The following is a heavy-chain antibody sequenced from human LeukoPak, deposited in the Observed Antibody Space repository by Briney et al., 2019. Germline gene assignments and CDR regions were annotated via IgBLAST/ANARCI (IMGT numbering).Heavy chain of an antibody. V-gene: IGHV5-51*01. D-gene: IGHD7-27*01. Sequence: GESLKISCKCSEYSFTRYWIGWVGQMPGKCLEWMEIIYPGDSDTRYSPSFQGQVTISADKSISTAYLQWSSLKASDTAMYYCARGTGDPSYYYMDVWGKGTTVTISS. CDR1: EYSFTRYW. CDR3: ARGTGDPSYYYMDV. CDR2: IYPGDSDT. J-gene: IGHJ6*03.